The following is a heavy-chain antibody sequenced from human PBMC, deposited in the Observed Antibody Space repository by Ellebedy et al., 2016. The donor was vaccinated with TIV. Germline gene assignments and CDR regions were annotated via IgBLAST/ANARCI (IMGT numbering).Heavy chain of an antibody. Sequence: GESLKISCVASRFSFSTNYMNWVRQAPGKGLEWVAVIWYDGSNKYYADSVKGRFTISRDNSKNTLYLQMNSLRAEDTAVYYCARDGFFTMLDPWGQGTLVTVSS. CDR1: RFSFSTNY. J-gene: IGHJ5*02. CDR3: ARDGFFTMLDP. V-gene: IGHV3-33*08. CDR2: IWYDGSNK. D-gene: IGHD3-10*01.